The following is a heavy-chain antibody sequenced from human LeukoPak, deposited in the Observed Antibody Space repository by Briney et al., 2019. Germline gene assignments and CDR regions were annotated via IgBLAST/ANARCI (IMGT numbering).Heavy chain of an antibody. CDR3: AKDGGLWVSAHWGDS. CDR2: ITTSGGNT. V-gene: IGHV3-23*01. D-gene: IGHD7-27*01. Sequence: PGGSLRLSCEASGFTFSSYTMSWVRQAPGKGLEWVSTITTSGGNTYYADYVKGWFTVSRDTSKNTLFLQMNSLRSEDTAVYYCAKDGGLWVSAHWGDSWGRGTLVTVSS. J-gene: IGHJ4*02. CDR1: GFTFSSYT.